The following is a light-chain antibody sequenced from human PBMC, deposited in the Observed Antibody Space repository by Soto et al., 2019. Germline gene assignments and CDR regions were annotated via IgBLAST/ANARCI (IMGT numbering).Light chain of an antibody. CDR1: QDISSW. V-gene: IGKV1-12*01. J-gene: IGKJ2*01. CDR3: QQAHSYPYT. CDR2: RAS. Sequence: EIQMTQSPSSVSASVGDRITITCRASQDISSWLGWYQQNPGEAPKLLIYRASSLFSGVPSRCSGSRSGTAVTLTISSLQPDDFATYYCQQAHSYPYTFGQGTKLEIK.